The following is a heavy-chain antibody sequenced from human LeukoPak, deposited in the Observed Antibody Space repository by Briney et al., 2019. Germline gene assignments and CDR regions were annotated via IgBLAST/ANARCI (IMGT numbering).Heavy chain of an antibody. D-gene: IGHD4-17*01. CDR3: ARERNYGDSFDY. V-gene: IGHV3-21*01. CDR2: ISSSSSYI. Sequence: GGSLRLSCAASGFTFSSYSMNWVRQAPGKGLEWVSSISSSSSYIYYADSVKGRFTISRDNAKNSLYLQMNSLRAEDTAVYYCARERNYGDSFDYWGQGTLVTVSS. CDR1: GFTFSSYS. J-gene: IGHJ4*02.